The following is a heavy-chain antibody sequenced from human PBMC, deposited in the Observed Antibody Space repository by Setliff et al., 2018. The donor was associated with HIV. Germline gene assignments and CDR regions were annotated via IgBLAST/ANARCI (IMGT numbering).Heavy chain of an antibody. D-gene: IGHD3-3*01. CDR1: GGSISGGGYH. J-gene: IGHJ4*02. V-gene: IGHV4-39*01. CDR3: ARHISDFWSNYQTPFDY. Sequence: SETLSLTCTVSGGSISGGGYHWTWIRQYPGRGLEWIGSIYYSGSTYYNPSLKSRVTISVDTSKNQFSLNLSSVTVADTAVYYCARHISDFWSNYQTPFDYWGQGTLVTVSS. CDR2: IYYSGST.